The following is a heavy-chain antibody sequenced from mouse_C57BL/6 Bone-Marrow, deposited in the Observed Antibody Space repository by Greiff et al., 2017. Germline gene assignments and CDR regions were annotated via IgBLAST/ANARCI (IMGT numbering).Heavy chain of an antibody. V-gene: IGHV7-3*01. J-gene: IGHJ1*03. Sequence: EVMLVESGGGLVQPGGSLSLSCAASGFTFTDYYMSWVRQPPGKALEWLGFIRNKANGYTTEYSASVKGRFTISRDNSQTILYLQMNALRAEDSATYYCASSTTVVATDWYFDVWGTGTTVTVSS. CDR2: IRNKANGYTT. D-gene: IGHD1-1*01. CDR3: ASSTTVVATDWYFDV. CDR1: GFTFTDYY.